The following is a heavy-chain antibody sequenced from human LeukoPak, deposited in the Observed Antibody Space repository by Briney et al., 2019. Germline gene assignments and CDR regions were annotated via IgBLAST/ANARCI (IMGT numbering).Heavy chain of an antibody. V-gene: IGHV1-69*05. D-gene: IGHD3-3*01. J-gene: IGHJ4*02. CDR1: GGTFSSYA. Sequence: GSSVKVSCKAYGGTFSSYAISWVRQAPGQGLEWMGRIIPIFGTANYAQKFQGRVTITTDESTSTAYMELSSLRSEDTAVYYCARVHDSWSGYFDYWGQGTLVTVSS. CDR3: ARVHDSWSGYFDY. CDR2: IIPIFGTA.